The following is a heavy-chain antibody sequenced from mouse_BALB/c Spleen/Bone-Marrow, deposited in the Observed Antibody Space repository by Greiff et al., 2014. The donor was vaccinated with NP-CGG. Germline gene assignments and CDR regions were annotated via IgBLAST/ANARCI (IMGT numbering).Heavy chain of an antibody. J-gene: IGHJ2*01. D-gene: IGHD4-1*01. Sequence: VQLKESGGGLVKPGGSLKLSCAASGFAFSSYDMSWVRQTPEKRLEWAAYISNGGGSTYYPDTVKGRFTISRDNAKNTLYLQMSSLKSEDTAMYYCTRHELGLFDYWGQGTTLTVSS. CDR1: GFAFSSYD. CDR2: ISNGGGST. CDR3: TRHELGLFDY. V-gene: IGHV5-12-1*01.